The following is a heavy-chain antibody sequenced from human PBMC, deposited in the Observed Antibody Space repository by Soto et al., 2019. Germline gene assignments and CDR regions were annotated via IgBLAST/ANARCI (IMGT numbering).Heavy chain of an antibody. CDR3: AGVGGMRLGRGRSGMDV. D-gene: IGHD2-8*01. V-gene: IGHV1-18*01. J-gene: IGHJ6*02. Sequence: ASVKVSCKASGYTFSSFGINWVRQAPGQGLEWMGWISAYNGNTKYAQKLQGRVTTTTDTSTSTAYMELRSLRSDDTAVYYCAGVGGMRLGRGRSGMDVWGQGTTVTVS. CDR1: GYTFSSFG. CDR2: ISAYNGNT.